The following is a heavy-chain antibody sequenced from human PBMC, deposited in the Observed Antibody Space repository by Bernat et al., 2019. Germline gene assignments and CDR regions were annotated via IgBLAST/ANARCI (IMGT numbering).Heavy chain of an antibody. V-gene: IGHV3-53*05. CDR3: ARGDCSGGSCYSLYY. J-gene: IGHJ4*02. CDR2: IYSGCNT. D-gene: IGHD2-15*01. Sequence: EVQLVETGGGLIQPGGSLRLSCAASGFTVSSNYMSWVRQAPGKGMGWVSVIYSGCNTYYAESAEGRFTTSRNNSKNSLYLPMNSLRAEDTAVYYCARGDCSGGSCYSLYYWGQGTLVTVSS. CDR1: GFTVSSNY.